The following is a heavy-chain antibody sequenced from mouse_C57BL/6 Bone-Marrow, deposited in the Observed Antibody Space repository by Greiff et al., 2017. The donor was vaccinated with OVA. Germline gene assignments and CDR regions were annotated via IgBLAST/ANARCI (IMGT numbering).Heavy chain of an antibody. J-gene: IGHJ1*03. CDR2: SRNKANDYTT. CDR3: ARVKTGTYWYFDV. Sequence: EVKLVESGGGLVQSGRSLRLSCATSGFTFSDFYMEWVRQAPGKGLEWIAASRNKANDYTTEYSASVKGRFIVSRDTSQSILYLQMNALRAEDTAIYYCARVKTGTYWYFDVWGTGTTVTVSS. D-gene: IGHD4-1*01. V-gene: IGHV7-1*01. CDR1: GFTFSDFY.